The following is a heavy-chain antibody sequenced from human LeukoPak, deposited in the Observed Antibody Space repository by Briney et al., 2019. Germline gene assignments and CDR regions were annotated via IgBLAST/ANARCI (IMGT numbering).Heavy chain of an antibody. J-gene: IGHJ4*02. CDR3: TREAYSLPDY. CDR1: GYTFTAYY. CDR2: INPNSGAT. D-gene: IGHD5-12*01. Sequence: GASVKVSCKASGYTFTAYYMQWMRQAPGQGPEWMGWINPNSGATKYAQKFQGRVTLTRDTSVSTAYMELSSLRPDDTAVYYCTREAYSLPDYWGQGTLVTVSS. V-gene: IGHV1-2*02.